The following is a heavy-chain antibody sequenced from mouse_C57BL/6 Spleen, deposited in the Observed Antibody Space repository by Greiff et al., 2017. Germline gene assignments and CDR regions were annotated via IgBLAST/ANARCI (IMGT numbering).Heavy chain of an antibody. Sequence: EVQLQESGPGLVKPSQSLSLTCSVTGYSITSGYYWNWIRQFPGNKLEWMGYISYDGSNNYNPSLKNRISITRDTSKNQFFLKLNSVTTEDTATYYGGTDGNYFRGAMDYWGQGTSVTVSS. D-gene: IGHD2-1*01. CDR1: GYSITSGYY. CDR3: GTDGNYFRGAMDY. V-gene: IGHV3-6*01. J-gene: IGHJ4*01. CDR2: ISYDGSN.